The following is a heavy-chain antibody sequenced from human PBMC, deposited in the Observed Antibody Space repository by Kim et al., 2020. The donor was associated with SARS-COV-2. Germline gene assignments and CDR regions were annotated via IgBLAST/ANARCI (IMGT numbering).Heavy chain of an antibody. Sequence: GGSLRLSCAASGFTFSSYEMNWVRQAPGKGLEWVSYISSSGSTIYYADSVKGRFTISRDNAKNSLYLQMNSLRAEDTALYYCARAKFDWLLYSYGVDVWGQGPTVTVSS. J-gene: IGHJ6*02. CDR1: GFTFSSYE. CDR2: ISSSGSTI. V-gene: IGHV3-48*03. CDR3: ARAKFDWLLYSYGVDV. D-gene: IGHD3-9*01.